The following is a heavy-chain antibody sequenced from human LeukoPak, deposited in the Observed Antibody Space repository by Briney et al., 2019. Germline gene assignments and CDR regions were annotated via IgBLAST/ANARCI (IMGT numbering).Heavy chain of an antibody. D-gene: IGHD3-3*01. CDR3: ARVTRSGGYYYYYGMDV. CDR2: IYYSGST. J-gene: IGHJ6*02. CDR1: GGSISSYY. V-gene: IGHV4-59*01. Sequence: PSETLSLTCTVSGGSISSYYWSWIRQPPGKGLEWIGYIYYSGSTNYNPSLKSRVTISVDTSKNQFSLKLSSVTAADTAVYYCARVTRSGGYYYYYGMDVWGQGTTVTVSS.